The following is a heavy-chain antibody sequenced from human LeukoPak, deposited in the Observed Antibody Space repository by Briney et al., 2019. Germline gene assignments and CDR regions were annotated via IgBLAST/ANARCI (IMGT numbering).Heavy chain of an antibody. D-gene: IGHD6-13*01. Sequence: GGSLRLSCAASGFTFDDYAMHWVRQAPGKGLEWVSLISGDGGSTYYADSVKGRFTISRDNAKNTLYLQMNSLRAKDTAVYYCARGYSSNWYYFDYWGQGTLVTVSS. V-gene: IGHV3-43*02. J-gene: IGHJ4*02. CDR3: ARGYSSNWYYFDY. CDR1: GFTFDDYA. CDR2: ISGDGGST.